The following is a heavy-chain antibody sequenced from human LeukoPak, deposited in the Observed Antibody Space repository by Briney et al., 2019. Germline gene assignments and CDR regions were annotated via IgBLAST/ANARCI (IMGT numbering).Heavy chain of an antibody. CDR3: ARHIVRMGGKWSHNWFDS. CDR1: GGSFSGYY. CDR2: INHSGST. D-gene: IGHD2-8*01. J-gene: IGHJ5*01. V-gene: IGHV4-34*01. Sequence: SETLSLTCAVYGGSFSGYYWSWIRQPPGKGLEWIGEINHSGSTNYNPSLKSRVTISVDTSKNQFSLKLSSVTAADTAVYYCARHIVRMGGKWSHNWFDSWGQGTLVTVSS.